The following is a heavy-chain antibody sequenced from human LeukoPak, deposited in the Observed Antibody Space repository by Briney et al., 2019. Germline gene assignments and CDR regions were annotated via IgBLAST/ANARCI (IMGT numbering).Heavy chain of an antibody. CDR3: ARQGAYYSNLGYYMDV. Sequence: GESLKISCKGSGYSFTSYWIGWVRQMPGKGLEWMGIIYPGDSDTRYSPSFQGQVTISADKSISTAYLQWSSLKASDTAMYYCARQGAYYSNLGYYMDVWGKGTTVTVSS. V-gene: IGHV5-51*01. J-gene: IGHJ6*03. D-gene: IGHD4-11*01. CDR2: IYPGDSDT. CDR1: GYSFTSYW.